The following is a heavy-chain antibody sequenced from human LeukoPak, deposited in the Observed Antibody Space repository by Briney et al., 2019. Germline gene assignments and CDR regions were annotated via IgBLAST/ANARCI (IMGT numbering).Heavy chain of an antibody. D-gene: IGHD3-22*01. V-gene: IGHV1-69*04. Sequence: ASVKVSCKASGYTFTSNGISWVRQAPGQGLVWMGRIIPILGIANYAQKFQGRVTITADKSTSTAYMELSSLRSEDTAVYYCARDELSGYYTYYFDYWGQGTLVTVSS. CDR1: GYTFTSNG. J-gene: IGHJ4*02. CDR2: IIPILGIA. CDR3: ARDELSGYYTYYFDY.